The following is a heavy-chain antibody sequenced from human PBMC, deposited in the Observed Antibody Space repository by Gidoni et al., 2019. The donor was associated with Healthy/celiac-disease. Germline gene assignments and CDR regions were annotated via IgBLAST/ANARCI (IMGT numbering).Heavy chain of an antibody. CDR1: GFTFSSYS. J-gene: IGHJ4*02. CDR3: ARGPTTVTPMGSDY. Sequence: EVQLVESGGGLVKPGGSLRLSCAASGFTFSSYSMNWVRQAPGKGLEWVSSISSSSSYIYYADSVKGRFTISRDNAKNSLYLQMNSLRAEDTAVYYCARGPTTVTPMGSDYWGQGTLVTVSS. D-gene: IGHD4-17*01. V-gene: IGHV3-21*01. CDR2: ISSSSSYI.